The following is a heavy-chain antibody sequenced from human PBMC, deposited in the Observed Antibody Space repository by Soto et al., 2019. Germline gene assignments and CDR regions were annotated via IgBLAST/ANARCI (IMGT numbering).Heavy chain of an antibody. Sequence: ASVKVSCKASGYTFTSYAMHWVRQAPGQRLEWMGWINAGNGNTKYSQKFQGRVTITRDTSASTAYMELSSLRSEDTAVYYCARVWGPDGWYFDLWGRGTLVTVS. CDR3: ARVWGPDGWYFDL. J-gene: IGHJ2*01. CDR1: GYTFTSYA. CDR2: INAGNGNT. D-gene: IGHD7-27*01. V-gene: IGHV1-3*01.